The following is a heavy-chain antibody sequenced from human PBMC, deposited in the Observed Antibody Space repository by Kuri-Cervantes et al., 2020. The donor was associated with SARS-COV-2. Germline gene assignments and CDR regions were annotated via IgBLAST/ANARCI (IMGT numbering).Heavy chain of an antibody. D-gene: IGHD3-9*01. CDR3: ARRYAFDGFHK. V-gene: IGHV4-39*01. CDR2: IYESGDT. J-gene: IGHJ4*02. CDR1: GASISSSTYY. Sequence: SETLSLTCTVSGASISSSTYYWGWIRQSPGKGLEWLGSIYESGDTYYSSSLKSRLSLSVDTSKNQFSLKLTSVTAADTAIYYCARRYAFDGFHKWGQGTQVTVSS.